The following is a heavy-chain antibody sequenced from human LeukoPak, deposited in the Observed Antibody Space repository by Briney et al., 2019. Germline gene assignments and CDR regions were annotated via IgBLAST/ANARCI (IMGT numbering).Heavy chain of an antibody. J-gene: IGHJ4*02. CDR2: IYYSGST. D-gene: IGHD2-15*01. CDR3: ARLSVSGGSCFFGY. V-gene: IGHV4-59*08. CDR1: GGSISSYY. Sequence: SETLSLTCTVSGGSISSYYWSWIRQPPGKGLEWIGYIYYSGSTNYNPSLKSRVTISVDTSKNQFSLKLSSVTAADTAVYYCARLSVSGGSCFFGYWGQGTLVTVSS.